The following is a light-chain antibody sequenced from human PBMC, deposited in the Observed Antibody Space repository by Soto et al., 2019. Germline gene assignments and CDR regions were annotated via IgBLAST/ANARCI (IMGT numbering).Light chain of an antibody. CDR2: WVS. Sequence: DIVMTQSPDSLSVSLGERATINCKSSQSVFSSSKNKNMLAWYQQKPGQAPKLLVYWVSIRESGVPDRISGSGSRTDFTLTISSLQAEDVAVYYCQQFYDAPWTFGQGTKVEIK. J-gene: IGKJ1*01. V-gene: IGKV4-1*01. CDR3: QQFYDAPWT. CDR1: QSVFSSSKNKNM.